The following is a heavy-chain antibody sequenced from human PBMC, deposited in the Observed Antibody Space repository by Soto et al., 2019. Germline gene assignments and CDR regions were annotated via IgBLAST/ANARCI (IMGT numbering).Heavy chain of an antibody. J-gene: IGHJ4*02. V-gene: IGHV3-15*07. CDR1: GFTFDKVW. CDR3: TTGRDDLIY. D-gene: IGHD2-8*01. Sequence: EVQLVESGGGLVKPGGSLRLSCAVSGFTFDKVWMNWVRQAPGKGLEWVGRIKSKTDGGTTDYAAPVKGRFTISRDDSKNMRYLQMNSLKTEDKGMYFCTTGRDDLIYWGQGTLVTVSS. CDR2: IKSKTDGGTT.